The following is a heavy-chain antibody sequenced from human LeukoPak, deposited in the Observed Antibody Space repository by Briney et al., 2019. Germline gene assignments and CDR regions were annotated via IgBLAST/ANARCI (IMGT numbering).Heavy chain of an antibody. D-gene: IGHD2-8*01. CDR1: GFTVSSNY. Sequence: GGSLRLSCAASGFTVSSNYMSWVRQAPGKGLEWVSVIYSGGSTYYADSVKGRFTISRDNSKNTLYLQMNSLRAEDTAVYYCTRHRMGLFDYWGQGTLVTVSS. J-gene: IGHJ4*02. CDR3: TRHRMGLFDY. CDR2: IYSGGST. V-gene: IGHV3-66*04.